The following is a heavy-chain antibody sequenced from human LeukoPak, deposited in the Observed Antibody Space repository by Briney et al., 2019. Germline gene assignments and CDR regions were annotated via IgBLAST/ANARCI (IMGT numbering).Heavy chain of an antibody. D-gene: IGHD3-3*01. CDR2: IYHSGST. V-gene: IGHV4-4*02. J-gene: IGHJ5*02. CDR3: AREPRGYDFWSGYSSRWFDP. Sequence: SETLSLTCAVSGGSISSSNWWSWVRQPPGKGLEWIGEIYHSGSTNYNPSLKSRVTISVDTSKNQFSLKLSSVTAADTAVYYCAREPRGYDFWSGYSSRWFDPWGQGTLVTVSS. CDR1: GGSISSSNW.